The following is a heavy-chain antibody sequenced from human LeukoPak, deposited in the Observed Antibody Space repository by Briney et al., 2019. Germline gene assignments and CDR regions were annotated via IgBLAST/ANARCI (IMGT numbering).Heavy chain of an antibody. CDR1: GGPISSGGYY. Sequence: SQTLSLTCTVSGGPISSGGYYWSWIRQHPGKGLEWIGYIYYSGSTYYNPSLKSRVTISVDTSKNQFSLKLSSVTAADTAVYYCARGGELLWFGDYYFDYWGQGTLVTVSS. CDR2: IYYSGST. J-gene: IGHJ4*02. D-gene: IGHD3-10*01. V-gene: IGHV4-31*03. CDR3: ARGGELLWFGDYYFDY.